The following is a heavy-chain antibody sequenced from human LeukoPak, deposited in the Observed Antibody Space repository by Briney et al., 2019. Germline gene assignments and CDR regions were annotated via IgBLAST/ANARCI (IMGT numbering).Heavy chain of an antibody. J-gene: IGHJ4*02. CDR2: ISYDGSNK. V-gene: IGHV3-30-3*01. CDR3: ARDWKNLQLLGPNDY. CDR1: GFTFSGYA. Sequence: LPGRSLRLSCAASGFTFSGYAMHWVRQAPGKGLEWVAVISYDGSNKYYADSVKGRFTISRDNSKNTLYLQMNSLRAEDTAVYYCARDWKNLQLLGPNDYWGQGTLVTVSS. D-gene: IGHD5-18*01.